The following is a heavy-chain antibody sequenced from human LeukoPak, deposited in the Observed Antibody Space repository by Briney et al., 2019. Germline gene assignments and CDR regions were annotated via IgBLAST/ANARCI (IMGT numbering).Heavy chain of an antibody. D-gene: IGHD6-25*01. CDR1: GGSVSSTNW. V-gene: IGHV4-4*02. J-gene: IGHJ4*02. CDR3: AREGGFYRPLDY. CDR2: AHLDGRT. Sequence: SETLSLTCGVSGGSVSSTNWWTWIRQPPGKGLEWIGEAHLDGRTNFNPSLKSRLTMSVDLSENHVSLRLTSVTAAYTAVYYCAREGGFYRPLDYSGQGTLVTVSS.